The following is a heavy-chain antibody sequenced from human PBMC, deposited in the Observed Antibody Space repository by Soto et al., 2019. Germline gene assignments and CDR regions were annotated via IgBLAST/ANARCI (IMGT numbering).Heavy chain of an antibody. J-gene: IGHJ6*02. CDR1: GYSVSSNSAA. CDR2: TYYRSKWYN. CDR3: ARGPLVREGATAYYYGMDV. Sequence: SQTLSLTCAISGYSVSSNSAAWNWIRQSPSRGLEWLGRTYYRSKWYNDYAVSVKSRITINPDTSKNQFSLQLNSVTPEDTAVYYCARGPLVREGATAYYYGMDVWGQGTMVTVSS. D-gene: IGHD1-26*01. V-gene: IGHV6-1*01.